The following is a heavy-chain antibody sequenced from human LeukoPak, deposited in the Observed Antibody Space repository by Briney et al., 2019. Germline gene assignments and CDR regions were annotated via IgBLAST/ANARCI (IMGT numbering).Heavy chain of an antibody. V-gene: IGHV4-4*07. CDR3: ARDRGYYGSGSYEEGFDP. D-gene: IGHD3-10*01. Sequence: SETLSLTCTVSGGSISSYYWSWIRQPAGKGLEWIGRIYTSGSTNYNPSLKSRVTMSVDTSKNQFSLKLSPVTAADTAVYYCARDRGYYGSGSYEEGFDPWGQGTLVTVSS. CDR2: IYTSGST. J-gene: IGHJ5*02. CDR1: GGSISSYY.